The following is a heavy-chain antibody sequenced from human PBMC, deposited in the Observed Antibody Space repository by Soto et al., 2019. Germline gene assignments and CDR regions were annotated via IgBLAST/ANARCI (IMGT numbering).Heavy chain of an antibody. CDR1: GFTFDDYA. D-gene: IGHD1-26*01. Sequence: PGGSLRLSCAASGFTFDDYAMHWVRQAPGKGLEWVSGISWNSGNIGYADSVKGRFTISRDNAKNSLYLQMNSLGTEDTALYYCEKGRGGSYGRYYFDYWGQGALVTV. CDR2: ISWNSGNI. V-gene: IGHV3-9*01. J-gene: IGHJ4*02. CDR3: EKGRGGSYGRYYFDY.